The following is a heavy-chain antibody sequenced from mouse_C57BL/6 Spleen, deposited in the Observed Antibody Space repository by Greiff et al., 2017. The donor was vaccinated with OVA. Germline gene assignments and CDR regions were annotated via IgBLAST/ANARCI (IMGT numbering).Heavy chain of an antibody. CDR2: IDPNSGGT. CDR1: GYTFTSYW. CDR3: ASETGTDAMDY. J-gene: IGHJ4*01. D-gene: IGHD4-1*01. V-gene: IGHV1-72*01. Sequence: VQLQQPGAELLKPGASVKLSCKASGYTFTSYWMHWVKQRPGRGLEWIGRIDPNSGGTKYNEKFKSKATLTVDKPSSTAYMQLSSLTSEDSAVYYCASETGTDAMDYWGQGTSVTVSS.